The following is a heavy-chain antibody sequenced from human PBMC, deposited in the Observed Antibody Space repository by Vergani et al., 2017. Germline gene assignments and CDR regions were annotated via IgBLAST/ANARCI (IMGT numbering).Heavy chain of an antibody. V-gene: IGHV4-39*01. J-gene: IGHJ3*02. CDR2: IYDSRNN. D-gene: IGHD6-6*01. CDR1: GMSISNNNYY. Sequence: QLQLQESGPRLVKPSETLSLTCSLSGMSISNNNYYWGWIRQPPGNGLEWIGSIYDSRNNNYSPSLKSRVSISVATSKNQFSMNLTSVTAADTAVYYCARHLRQLARNDVFDIWGHGTLVTVSS. CDR3: ARHLRQLARNDVFDI.